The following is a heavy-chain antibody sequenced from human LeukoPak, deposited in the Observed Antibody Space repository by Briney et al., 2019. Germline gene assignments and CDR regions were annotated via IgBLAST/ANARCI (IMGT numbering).Heavy chain of an antibody. Sequence: GGSLRLSCAASGFTFSSYAMHWVRQAPGKGLEWVAVISYDGSNKYYADSVKGRFTISRDNSKNTLYLQMNSLRAEDTAVYYCTSDIVVVVAATASDYWGQGTLVTVSS. CDR2: ISYDGSNK. V-gene: IGHV3-30-3*01. CDR1: GFTFSSYA. J-gene: IGHJ4*02. CDR3: TSDIVVVVAATASDY. D-gene: IGHD2-15*01.